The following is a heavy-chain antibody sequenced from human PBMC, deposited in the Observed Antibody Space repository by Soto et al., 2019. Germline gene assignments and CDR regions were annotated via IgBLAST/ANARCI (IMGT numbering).Heavy chain of an antibody. D-gene: IGHD3-9*01. CDR1: GLTFGNYA. CDR2: ISGSGGGT. CDR3: ARIPHRYDALTGPGY. V-gene: IGHV3-23*01. Sequence: LRLSCAASGLTFGNYAMTLVRQAPLKGLECVSRISGSGGGTYYADSVKGRFTISRDNSENTLYLHLNSLRVEDTAIYYCARIPHRYDALTGPGYWGQGALVTVSS. J-gene: IGHJ4*02.